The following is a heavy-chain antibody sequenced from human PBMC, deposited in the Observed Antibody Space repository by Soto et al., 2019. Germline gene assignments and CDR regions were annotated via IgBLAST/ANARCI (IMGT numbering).Heavy chain of an antibody. CDR3: ARPTHYDSSGYYDY. V-gene: IGHV1-2*04. CDR2: INPNSGGT. D-gene: IGHD3-22*01. Sequence: ASVKVSCKASGYTFTGYYMHWVRQAPGQGLEWMGWINPNSGGTKYAQKFQGWVTMTRDTSISTAYMELSRLRSDDTAVYYCARPTHYDSSGYYDYWGQGTLVTVSS. J-gene: IGHJ4*02. CDR1: GYTFTGYY.